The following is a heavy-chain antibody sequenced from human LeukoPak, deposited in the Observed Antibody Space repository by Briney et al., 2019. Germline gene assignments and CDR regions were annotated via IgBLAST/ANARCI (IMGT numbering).Heavy chain of an antibody. Sequence: SETLSLTCAVYGGSFSGYYWSWIRQPPGKGLEWIGEINHSGSTNYNPSLKSRVTISVDTSKNQFSLKLSSVTAADTAVYYCARSRALGYCSGGSCYKGTHFDYWGQGALVTVSS. CDR1: GGSFSGYY. D-gene: IGHD2-15*01. V-gene: IGHV4-34*01. CDR3: ARSRALGYCSGGSCYKGTHFDY. J-gene: IGHJ4*02. CDR2: INHSGST.